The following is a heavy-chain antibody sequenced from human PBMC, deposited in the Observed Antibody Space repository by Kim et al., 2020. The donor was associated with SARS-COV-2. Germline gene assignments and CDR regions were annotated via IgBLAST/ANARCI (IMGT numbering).Heavy chain of an antibody. CDR3: ARDPITIFGVVSHYYGM. J-gene: IGHJ6*01. Sequence: GGSLRLSCAASGFTFSSYAMHWVRQAPGKGLEWVAVISYDGSNKYYADSVKGRFTISRDNSKNTLYLQMNSLRAEDTAVYYCARDPITIFGVVSHYYGM. CDR1: GFTFSSYA. CDR2: ISYDGSNK. V-gene: IGHV3-30-3*01. D-gene: IGHD3-3*01.